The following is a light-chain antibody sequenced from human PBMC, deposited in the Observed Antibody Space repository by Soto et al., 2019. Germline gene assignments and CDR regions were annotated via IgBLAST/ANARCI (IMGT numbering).Light chain of an antibody. V-gene: IGKV1-5*03. CDR1: QTISSW. J-gene: IGKJ1*01. CDR2: KAS. Sequence: DIQMTQSPSTLSGSVGDRVTITCRASQTISSWLAWYQQKPGKAPKLLIYKASTLKSGVPTRFSGRASATQFTLTLSSLQPDDCPTYYCKHYTSYSEAVGQWTKMELK. CDR3: KHYTSYSEA.